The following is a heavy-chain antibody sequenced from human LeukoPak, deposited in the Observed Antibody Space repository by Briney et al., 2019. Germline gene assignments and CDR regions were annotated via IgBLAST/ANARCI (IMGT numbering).Heavy chain of an antibody. CDR2: ISWNSGSI. D-gene: IGHD4-17*01. CDR3: AKDPDGDGDYVGWFDP. V-gene: IGHV3-9*01. J-gene: IGHJ5*02. CDR1: GFTFDDYA. Sequence: AGGSLRLSCAASGFTFDDYAMHWVRQAPGKGLEWVSGISWNSGSIGYADSVKGRFTISRDNAKNSLYLQMNSLRAEDTALYYCAKDPDGDGDYVGWFDPWGQGTLVTVSS.